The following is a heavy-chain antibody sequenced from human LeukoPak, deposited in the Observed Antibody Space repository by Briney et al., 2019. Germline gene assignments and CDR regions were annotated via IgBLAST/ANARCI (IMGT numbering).Heavy chain of an antibody. Sequence: SVKVSCKASGGTFSSYAISWVRQAPGQGLEWMGRIIPILGIANYAQKFQGRVTITADKSTGTAYMELSSLRSEDTAVYYCALGGDIVVVPAAMLDYYYGMDVWGQGTTVTVSS. CDR2: IIPILGIA. J-gene: IGHJ6*02. D-gene: IGHD2-2*01. CDR1: GGTFSSYA. V-gene: IGHV1-69*04. CDR3: ALGGDIVVVPAAMLDYYYGMDV.